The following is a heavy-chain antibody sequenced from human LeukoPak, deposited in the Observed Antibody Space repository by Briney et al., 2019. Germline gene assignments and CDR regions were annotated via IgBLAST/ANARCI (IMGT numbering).Heavy chain of an antibody. Sequence: ASVKVSCKASGYTFTSYGISWVRQAPGQGLEWMGWISAYNGNTNYAQKLQGRVTMTTDTSTSTAYMELRSLRSDDTAVYYCARDDWSGRYHGYFDYWGQGTLVTVSS. J-gene: IGHJ4*02. CDR3: ARDDWSGRYHGYFDY. V-gene: IGHV1-18*01. D-gene: IGHD1-26*01. CDR1: GYTFTSYG. CDR2: ISAYNGNT.